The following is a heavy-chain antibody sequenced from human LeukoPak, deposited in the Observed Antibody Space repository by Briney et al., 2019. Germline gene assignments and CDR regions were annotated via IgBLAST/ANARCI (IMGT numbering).Heavy chain of an antibody. Sequence: GGSLRLSCAASGFTFDDYAMHWVRQAPGKGLEWVSGISWNSGSIGYADSVKGRFTISRDNAKNSLYLQMNSLRAEDTALYYWAKEPPGGEENAFDIWGQGTMVTVSS. CDR2: ISWNSGSI. D-gene: IGHD2-21*01. CDR1: GFTFDDYA. J-gene: IGHJ3*02. V-gene: IGHV3-9*01. CDR3: AKEPPGGEENAFDI.